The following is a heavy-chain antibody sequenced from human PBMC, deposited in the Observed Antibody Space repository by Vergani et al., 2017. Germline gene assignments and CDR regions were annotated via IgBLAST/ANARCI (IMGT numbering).Heavy chain of an antibody. CDR1: GYSFTSYW. D-gene: IGHD2-8*01. CDR2: IYPGDSDT. Sequence: EVQLVQSGAEVKTPGESLRISCKGSGYSFTSYWISWVRQMPGKGLEWMGIIYPGDSDTRYSPSFQGQVTISADKSISTAYLQWSSLKASDTAMYYCARHPPNGRYYYYYMDVWGKGTTVTVSS. CDR3: ARHPPNGRYYYYYMDV. J-gene: IGHJ6*03. V-gene: IGHV5-51*01.